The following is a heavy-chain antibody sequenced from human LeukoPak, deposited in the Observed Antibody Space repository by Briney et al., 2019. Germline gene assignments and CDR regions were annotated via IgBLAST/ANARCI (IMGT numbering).Heavy chain of an antibody. CDR1: GFTFSSYS. D-gene: IGHD3-10*01. CDR2: ISSSSSYI. CDR3: ARAWDPPTMVRGYPIPGY. Sequence: GGSLRLSCAAFGFTFSSYSMNWVRQAPGKGLEWVSYISSSSSYIYYADSVKGRFTISRDNAKNSLYLQMNSLRAEDTAVYYCARAWDPPTMVRGYPIPGYWGQGTLVTVSS. V-gene: IGHV3-21*05. J-gene: IGHJ4*02.